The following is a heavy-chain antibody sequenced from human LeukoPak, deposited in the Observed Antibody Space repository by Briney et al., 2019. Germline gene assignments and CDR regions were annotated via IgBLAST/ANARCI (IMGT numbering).Heavy chain of an antibody. CDR2: ISYSGST. CDR1: GGSISSYY. CDR3: ARTVGATSTSFDY. J-gene: IGHJ4*02. D-gene: IGHD1-26*01. Sequence: PSETLSLTCTASGGSISSYYWNWIRQSPGKGLEGIGYISYSGSTNYNPSLKSRVTISVDTSKNQFSLRLRSVAAADTAVYYCARTVGATSTSFDYWGQGTLVTVSS. V-gene: IGHV4-59*08.